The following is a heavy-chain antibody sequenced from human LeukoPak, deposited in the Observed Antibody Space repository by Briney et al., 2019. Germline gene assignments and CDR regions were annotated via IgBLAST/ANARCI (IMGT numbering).Heavy chain of an antibody. D-gene: IGHD5-24*01. CDR1: GYTFTSYA. Sequence: GASVKVSCKASGYTFTSYAMHWVRQAPGQRLEWMGWINAGNGNTKYSQEFQGGVTITRDTSASTAYMELSSLRSEDMAVYYCARGDQFRGLYYMDVWGKGTTVTVSS. CDR2: INAGNGNT. CDR3: ARGDQFRGLYYMDV. J-gene: IGHJ6*03. V-gene: IGHV1-3*03.